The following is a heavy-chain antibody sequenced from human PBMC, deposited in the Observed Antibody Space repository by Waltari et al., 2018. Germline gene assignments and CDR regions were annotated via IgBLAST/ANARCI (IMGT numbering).Heavy chain of an antibody. D-gene: IGHD6-19*01. CDR1: GYSISRGYY. J-gene: IGHJ2*01. Sequence: QVQLQESGPGLVKPSETLSLTCAVSGYSISRGYYWDWIRQPPGKGLEWIGSIYQSGSTYYNPSLKSRVTISVDTSKNQFSLKLSSVTAADTAVYYCASAYSSGWYWYFDLWGRGTLVTVSS. CDR2: IYQSGST. CDR3: ASAYSSGWYWYFDL. V-gene: IGHV4-38-2*01.